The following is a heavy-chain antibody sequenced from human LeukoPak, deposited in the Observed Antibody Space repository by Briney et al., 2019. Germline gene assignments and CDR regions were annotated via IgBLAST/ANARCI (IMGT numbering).Heavy chain of an antibody. CDR2: INEDGSEN. V-gene: IGHV3-7*01. D-gene: IGHD3-10*01. Sequence: GGSLRLSCAASGFTFSSYWMNWVRQAPGKGLEWVANINEDGSENYYVDSVKGRFTISKNNTKKSLYLQVNSLRDDDTAVYYCHSGSDYDAHDYWGQGTLVTVSS. CDR3: HSGSDYDAHDY. J-gene: IGHJ4*02. CDR1: GFTFSSYW.